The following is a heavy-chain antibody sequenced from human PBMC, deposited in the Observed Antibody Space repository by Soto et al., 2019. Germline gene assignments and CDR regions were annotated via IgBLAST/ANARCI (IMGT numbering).Heavy chain of an antibody. CDR2: IYYSGST. J-gene: IGHJ6*02. CDR1: GGSVSSGSYY. Sequence: SETLSLTCTVSGGSVSSGSYYWSWIRQPPGKGLEWIGYIYYSGSTNYNPSLKSRVTISVDTSKNQFSLKLSSVTAADTAVYYCARQGGYNYYYYYGMDVWGQGTTVTVS. D-gene: IGHD5-12*01. V-gene: IGHV4-61*01. CDR3: ARQGGYNYYYYYGMDV.